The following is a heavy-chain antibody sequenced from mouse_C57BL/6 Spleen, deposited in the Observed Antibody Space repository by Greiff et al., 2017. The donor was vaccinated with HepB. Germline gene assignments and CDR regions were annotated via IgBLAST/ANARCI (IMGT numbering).Heavy chain of an antibody. CDR2: IDPSDSYT. D-gene: IGHD2-4*01. CDR1: GYTFTSYW. CDR3: ARGLRRFAY. J-gene: IGHJ3*01. V-gene: IGHV1-69*01. Sequence: QVQLQQPGAELVMPGASVKLSCKASGYTFTSYWMHWVKQRPGQGLEWIGEIDPSDSYTNYNQKFKGKSTLTVDKSSSTAYMQLSSLTSEDSAVYDCARGLRRFAYWGQGTLVTVSA.